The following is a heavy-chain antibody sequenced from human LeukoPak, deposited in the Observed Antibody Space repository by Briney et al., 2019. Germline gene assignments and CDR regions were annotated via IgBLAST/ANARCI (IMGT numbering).Heavy chain of an antibody. V-gene: IGHV4-59*11. CDR3: ARDRLLRYSDHYYYYMDV. J-gene: IGHJ6*03. CDR1: GGSISSHY. Sequence: PSETLSLTCTVSGGSISSHYWSWIRQPPGKGLEWIGYIYYSGSTNYNPSLKSRVTISVDTSKNQFSLKLSSVTAADTAVYYCARDRLLRYSDHYYYYMDVWGKGTTVTVSS. D-gene: IGHD3-9*01. CDR2: IYYSGST.